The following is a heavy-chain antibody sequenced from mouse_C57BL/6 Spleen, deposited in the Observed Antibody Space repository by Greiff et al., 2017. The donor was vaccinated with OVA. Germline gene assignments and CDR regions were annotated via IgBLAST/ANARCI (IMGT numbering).Heavy chain of an antibody. CDR2: IDTSDSYT. Sequence: QVQLQQPGAELVMPGASVKLSCKASGYTFTSYWMHWVKQRPGQGLEWIGEIDTSDSYTTYNQKFQGKSTLTVDKSSSTAYMQLSSLTSEDAAVYYCARQGITTVVDYWGQGTTLTVSS. D-gene: IGHD1-1*01. CDR1: GYTFTSYW. V-gene: IGHV1-69*01. J-gene: IGHJ2*01. CDR3: ARQGITTVVDY.